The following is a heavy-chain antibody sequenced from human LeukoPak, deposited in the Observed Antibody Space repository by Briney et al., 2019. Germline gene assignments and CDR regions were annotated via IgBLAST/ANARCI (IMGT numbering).Heavy chain of an antibody. CDR3: ARDRRCYNGILRY. CDR1: GYTFTSYA. J-gene: IGHJ4*02. Sequence: GASVKVTRKASGYTFTSYALTWVRQAPGQGLEWMGYIDPYNGNTNYAQKLQGRVTMTTDRSTNTGYMDLRSLRSDDTAVYYCARDRRCYNGILRYWGQGTLVTVSS. V-gene: IGHV1-18*01. CDR2: IDPYNGNT. D-gene: IGHD1-1*01.